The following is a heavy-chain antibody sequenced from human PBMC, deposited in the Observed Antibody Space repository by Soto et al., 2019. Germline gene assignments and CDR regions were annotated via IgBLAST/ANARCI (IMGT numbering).Heavy chain of an antibody. D-gene: IGHD5-18*01. V-gene: IGHV4-59*08. Sequence: QVQLQESGPGLVKPSETLSLTCTVSGASISSSYWSWIRQPPGKGLEWIGYIYNSGSTTYNPSLKHHFTISVDPSTNQFSLKLSSVTAADTAVYYCARRYSSGHFAYWGQGTLVTVSS. CDR3: ARRYSSGHFAY. J-gene: IGHJ4*02. CDR2: IYNSGST. CDR1: GASISSSY.